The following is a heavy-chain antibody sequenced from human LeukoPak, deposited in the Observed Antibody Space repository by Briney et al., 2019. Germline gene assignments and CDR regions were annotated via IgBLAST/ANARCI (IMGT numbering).Heavy chain of an antibody. D-gene: IGHD5-18*01. CDR1: GYTFTSYD. V-gene: IGHV1-8*02. CDR3: ARGRPSIQLLGY. J-gene: IGHJ4*02. CDR2: MNPNSGNT. Sequence: GASVKVSCKASGYTFTSYDINWVRQATGQGLEWMGWMNPNSGNTGYAQKFQGRVTMTRNTSISTAYMELSGLRSEDTAVYYCARGRPSIQLLGYWGQGTLVTVSS.